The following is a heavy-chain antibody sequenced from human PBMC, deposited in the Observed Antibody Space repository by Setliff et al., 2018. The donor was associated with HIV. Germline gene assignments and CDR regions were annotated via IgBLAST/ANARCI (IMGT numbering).Heavy chain of an antibody. D-gene: IGHD2-2*01. V-gene: IGHV3-7*01. CDR2: IKQYGNEK. CDR1: GFTFSNFW. Sequence: PGGSLRLSCAGSGFTFSNFWMSWVRQAPGKGLEWVASIKQYGNEKHFVDSVMGRFTISRDNAKNSLSLQMSGLRAEDTAVCYCARQISFGLAPDDGSRSGFEYFDYWGQGTLVTVSS. J-gene: IGHJ4*02. CDR3: ARQISFGLAPDDGSRSGFEYFDY.